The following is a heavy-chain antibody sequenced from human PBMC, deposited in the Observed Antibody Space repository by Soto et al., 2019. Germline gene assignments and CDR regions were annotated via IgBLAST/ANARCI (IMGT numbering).Heavy chain of an antibody. Sequence: PSETLSLTCAVYGGSFSGYYWSRIRQPPGKGLEWIGEINHSGSTNYNPSLKSRVTISVDTSKNQFSLKLSSVTAADTAVYYCARVFYGYCSGGSCYSWGAHYYYYYMDVWGKGTTVTVSS. V-gene: IGHV4-34*01. CDR3: ARVFYGYCSGGSCYSWGAHYYYYYMDV. D-gene: IGHD2-15*01. J-gene: IGHJ6*03. CDR2: INHSGST. CDR1: GGSFSGYY.